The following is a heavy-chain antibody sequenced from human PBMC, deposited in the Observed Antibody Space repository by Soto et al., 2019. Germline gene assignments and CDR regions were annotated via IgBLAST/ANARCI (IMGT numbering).Heavy chain of an antibody. CDR1: GGSVNSGDYY. CDR3: ARFGYYYGMDV. J-gene: IGHJ6*02. Sequence: QVQLQESGPGLVKPSETLSLTCTVSGGSVNSGDYYWSWIRQPPGKGLEWIGYIYYSGSTNYNPSLKSXXTXSXXTSKTQFSLKLSSVTAADTAVYYCARFGYYYGMDVWGQGTTVTVSS. D-gene: IGHD3-16*01. V-gene: IGHV4-61*08. CDR2: IYYSGST.